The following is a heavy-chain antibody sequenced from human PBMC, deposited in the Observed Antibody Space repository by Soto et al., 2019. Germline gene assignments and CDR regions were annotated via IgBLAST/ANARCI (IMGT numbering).Heavy chain of an antibody. CDR3: ARAVQYDILTGYYADYYYYGMAV. Sequence: QVQLVQSGAEVKKPGASVKVSCKASGYTFTSYGISWVRQAPGQGLEWMGWISTYNDNTNYAQKLQGRVTMTTDTSTSTAYMELRSLRSDDTAVYYCARAVQYDILTGYYADYYYYGMAVWGQGTTVTVSS. CDR2: ISTYNDNT. D-gene: IGHD3-9*01. J-gene: IGHJ6*02. CDR1: GYTFTSYG. V-gene: IGHV1-18*01.